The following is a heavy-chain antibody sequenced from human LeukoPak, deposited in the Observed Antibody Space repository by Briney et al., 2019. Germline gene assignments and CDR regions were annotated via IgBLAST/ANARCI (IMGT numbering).Heavy chain of an antibody. Sequence: EASVRVSCKASGYTFISNNMNWVRQAPGQRLEWMGWINVGNGDTKYSQKFQGRVTITRDTSASTGYMELSSLRSEDTAVYYCARWNYGVDVWGKGTTITVSS. CDR3: ARWNYGVDV. D-gene: IGHD1-1*01. V-gene: IGHV1-3*01. J-gene: IGHJ6*04. CDR2: INVGNGDT. CDR1: GYTFISNN.